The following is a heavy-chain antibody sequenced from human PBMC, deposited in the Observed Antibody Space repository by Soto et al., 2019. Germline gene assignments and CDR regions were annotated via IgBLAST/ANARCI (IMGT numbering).Heavy chain of an antibody. CDR2: ISVYNGNT. CDR1: GYTFTSYG. V-gene: IGHV1-18*01. J-gene: IGHJ4*02. CDR3: ARDNPPLGY. Sequence: VASVKVSCRTSGYTFTSYGITWVRQAPGQGLEWMGWISVYNGNTNYAQKLQGRVTMTTDTSTSTAYMELRSLRSDDTAVYYCARDNPPLGYWGQGTLVTVSS.